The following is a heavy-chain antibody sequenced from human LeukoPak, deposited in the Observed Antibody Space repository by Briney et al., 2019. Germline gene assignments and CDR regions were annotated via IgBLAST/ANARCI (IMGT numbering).Heavy chain of an antibody. J-gene: IGHJ4*02. Sequence: GGSLRLSCAASGFTFSSSAMSWVRQAPGKGLEWVSAISNNGGYTYYADSVQGRFTISRDNSKSTLCLQMNSLRAEDTAVYYCAKESDGWGQGTLVTVSS. D-gene: IGHD2-21*02. CDR1: GFTFSSSA. CDR3: AKESDG. CDR2: ISNNGGYT. V-gene: IGHV3-23*01.